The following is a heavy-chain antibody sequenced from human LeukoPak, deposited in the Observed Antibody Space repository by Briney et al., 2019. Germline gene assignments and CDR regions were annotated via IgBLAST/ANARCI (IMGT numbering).Heavy chain of an antibody. CDR2: INPNSGGT. D-gene: IGHD1-7*01. Sequence: ASVKVSCKASGYTFTGYYMHWVGQAPGQGLEWVGWINPNSGGTNYAQKFQGRVTMTRDTSISTAYMELSRLRSDDTAVYYCARDRPSWNYDYWGQGTLVTVSS. V-gene: IGHV1-2*02. CDR3: ARDRPSWNYDY. J-gene: IGHJ4*02. CDR1: GYTFTGYY.